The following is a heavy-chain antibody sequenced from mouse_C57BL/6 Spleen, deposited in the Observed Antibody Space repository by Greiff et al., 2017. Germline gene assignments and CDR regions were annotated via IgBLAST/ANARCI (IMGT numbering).Heavy chain of an antibody. D-gene: IGHD3-2*02. CDR3: AREGTAQATGFAY. V-gene: IGHV1-52*01. CDR1: GYTFTSYW. Sequence: VQLQQPGAELVRPGSSVKLSCKASGYTFTSYWMHWVKQRPIQGLEWIGNIDPSDSETHYNQKFKDKATLTVDKSSSTAYMQLSSLTSEDSAVYYCAREGTAQATGFAYWGQGTLVTVSA. CDR2: IDPSDSET. J-gene: IGHJ3*01.